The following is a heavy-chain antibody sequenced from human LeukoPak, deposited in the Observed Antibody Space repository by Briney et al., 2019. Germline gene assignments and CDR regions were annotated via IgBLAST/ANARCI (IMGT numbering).Heavy chain of an antibody. CDR1: GFTFSSYA. CDR3: AKDREVGATTGQIDY. V-gene: IGHV3-23*01. CDR2: ISGSGSST. D-gene: IGHD1-26*01. Sequence: GGSLRLSCAASGFTFSSYAMSWVRQAPGKGLEWVSAISGSGSSTYYADSVKGRFTISRDNSKNTLYLQMNSLRAEDTAVYYCAKDREVGATTGQIDYWGQGTLVTVSS. J-gene: IGHJ4*02.